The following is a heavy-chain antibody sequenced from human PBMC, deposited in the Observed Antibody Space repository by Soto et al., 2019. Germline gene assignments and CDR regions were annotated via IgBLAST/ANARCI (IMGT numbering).Heavy chain of an antibody. CDR2: ISYDGSNK. CDR3: AKDRMDSSGWDYFDY. V-gene: IGHV3-30*18. J-gene: IGHJ4*02. D-gene: IGHD6-19*01. CDR1: GFTFSSYG. Sequence: QVQLVESGGGVVQPGRSLRLSCAASGFTFSSYGMHWVRQAPGKGLEWVAVISYDGSNKYYADSVKGRFTISRDNSKNTLYLQMNSLRAEDTAVYYCAKDRMDSSGWDYFDYWGQGTLVTVSS.